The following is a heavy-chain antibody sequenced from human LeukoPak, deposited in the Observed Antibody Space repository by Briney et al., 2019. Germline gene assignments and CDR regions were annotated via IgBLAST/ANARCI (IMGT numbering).Heavy chain of an antibody. CDR2: IKEDGREK. CDR3: AKTIVGSNVFDI. D-gene: IGHD1-26*01. V-gene: IGHV3-7*01. J-gene: IGHJ3*02. Sequence: GGSLRLSCVASRFSFSSHWMTWVRQAPGKGLEWVANIKEDGREKYYADSVKGRFTISRDNAKNSLYLQMSSLRGEDTAVYYCAKTIVGSNVFDIWGQGTLVTVSS. CDR1: RFSFSSHW.